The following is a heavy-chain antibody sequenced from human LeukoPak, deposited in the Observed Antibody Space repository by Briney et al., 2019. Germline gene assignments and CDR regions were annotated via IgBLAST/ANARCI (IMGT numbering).Heavy chain of an antibody. J-gene: IGHJ5*02. CDR3: ARVAAAGNWFDP. V-gene: IGHV1-2*02. D-gene: IGHD6-13*01. CDR1: GYTFTGYY. CDR2: INPNSGGT. Sequence: ASVKVSCKASGYTFTGYYMHWVRQAPGQGLEWMGWINPNSGGTNYAQKFQGRVTMTRDTSISTAYMGLSRLRSDDTAVYYCARVAAAGNWFDPWGQGTLVTVSS.